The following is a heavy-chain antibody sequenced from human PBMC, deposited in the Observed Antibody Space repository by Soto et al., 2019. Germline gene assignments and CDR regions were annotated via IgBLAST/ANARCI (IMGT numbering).Heavy chain of an antibody. CDR1: GASISTEGYT. J-gene: IGHJ6*02. Sequence: LSLTCAVSGASISTEGYTWSWIRQPPGKGLEWIGYIYPSGASNYNPSLRSRVIISLDASRNRFSLSVGSVTAADTAVYYCARATFGAVLHLEVWGQGTTVTVSS. CDR3: ARATFGAVLHLEV. CDR2: IYPSGAS. V-gene: IGHV4-30-2*01. D-gene: IGHD3-3*01.